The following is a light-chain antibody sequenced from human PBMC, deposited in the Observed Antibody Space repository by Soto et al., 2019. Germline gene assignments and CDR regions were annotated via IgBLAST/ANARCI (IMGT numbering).Light chain of an antibody. V-gene: IGKV3-20*01. CDR2: GAS. J-gene: IGKJ4*01. CDR1: QSVSSSY. Sequence: EIVLTQSPGTLALSPGERATLSCRASQSVSSSYLAWYQQKPGQAPRLRIYGASSRATGIPDRFSGSGSGTDFTLTISILEPEDFAVYYCQQYGSSPEGLTFGGGTKVEIK. CDR3: QQYGSSPEGLT.